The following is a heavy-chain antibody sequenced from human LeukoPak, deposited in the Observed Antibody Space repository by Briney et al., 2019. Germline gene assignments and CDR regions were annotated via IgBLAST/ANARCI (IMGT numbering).Heavy chain of an antibody. CDR1: GGSIRSYY. CDR2: IYTSGST. V-gene: IGHV4-4*07. D-gene: IGHD2-2*03. J-gene: IGHJ6*02. Sequence: SETLSLTCTVSGGSIRSYYWSWIRQPAGKGLEWIGRIYTSGSTNYNPSLKSRVTISVDTSKNQFSLKLSSATAADTAVYYCARGSPQSVDIVVVPAAYDYYYYYGMDVWGQGTTVTVSS. CDR3: ARGSPQSVDIVVVPAAYDYYYYYGMDV.